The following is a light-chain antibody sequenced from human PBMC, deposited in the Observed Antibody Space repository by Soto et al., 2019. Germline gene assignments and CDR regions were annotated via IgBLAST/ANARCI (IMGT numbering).Light chain of an antibody. J-gene: IGLJ1*01. CDR1: SSDVGGYNY. V-gene: IGLV2-8*01. CDR2: EVS. Sequence: QSALTQPPSASVSPGQSVTISCTGTSSDVGGYNYVSWYQQHPGKAPKLMIYEVSKRPSGVPDRFSGSKSGNTASLTVSGLQAEDEADYYCSSYAGSNTHYVFGTGTKVTVL. CDR3: SSYAGSNTHYV.